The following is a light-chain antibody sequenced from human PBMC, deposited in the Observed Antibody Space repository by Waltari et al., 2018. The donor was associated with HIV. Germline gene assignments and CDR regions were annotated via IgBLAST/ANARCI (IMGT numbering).Light chain of an antibody. CDR2: RSN. J-gene: IGLJ3*02. V-gene: IGLV1-47*01. CDR3: AAWDDSLSGPV. Sequence: QSVLPQPPSASGTPGQRVTISCSGSSSHIGNNYVSWYHQLPGTAPKLLIYRSNQRPSGVPDRFSGSKSGTSASLAISGLRSEDEADYYCAAWDDSLSGPVFGGGTKLTVL. CDR1: SSHIGNNY.